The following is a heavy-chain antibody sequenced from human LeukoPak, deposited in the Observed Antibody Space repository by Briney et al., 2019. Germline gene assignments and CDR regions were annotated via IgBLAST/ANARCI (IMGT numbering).Heavy chain of an antibody. CDR1: GYTFISYG. D-gene: IGHD6-13*01. V-gene: IGHV5-51*01. CDR2: IYPGDSDT. J-gene: IGHJ3*02. CDR3: ARLRVSWHDAFDI. Sequence: KVSCKASGYTFISYGISWVRQAPGQGLEWMGIIYPGDSDTRYSPSFQGQVTISADKSISTAYLQWSSLKASDTAMYYCARLRVSWHDAFDIWGQGTMVTVSS.